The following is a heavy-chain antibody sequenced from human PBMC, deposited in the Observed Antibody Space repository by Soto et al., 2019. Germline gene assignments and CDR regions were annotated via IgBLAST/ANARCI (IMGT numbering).Heavy chain of an antibody. D-gene: IGHD3-3*01. CDR3: ARDTIFGVVSYYYYGMDV. CDR1: GYTFTGYG. CDR2: ISAYNGNT. Sequence: ASVKVSCKASGYTFTGYGISWVRQAPGQGLEWMGWISAYNGNTNYAQKLQGRVTMTTDTSTSTAYMELRSLRSDDTAVYYCARDTIFGVVSYYYYGMDVWGQGTTVTVSS. J-gene: IGHJ6*02. V-gene: IGHV1-18*04.